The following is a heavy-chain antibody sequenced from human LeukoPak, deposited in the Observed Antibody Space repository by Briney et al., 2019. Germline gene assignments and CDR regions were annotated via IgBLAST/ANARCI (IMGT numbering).Heavy chain of an antibody. Sequence: GESLKISCKGPGNNFHSYWIGGGRQMRGKGLEWMGIIYSGDSDTSYSPPFQGQVTISDNKPISTAYLQWSALKASDTALYFCAGRIESSRIRYFWGQGNLVTVSS. J-gene: IGHJ4*02. D-gene: IGHD6-6*01. CDR1: GNNFHSYW. CDR2: IYSGDSDT. CDR3: AGRIESSRIRYF. V-gene: IGHV5-51*04.